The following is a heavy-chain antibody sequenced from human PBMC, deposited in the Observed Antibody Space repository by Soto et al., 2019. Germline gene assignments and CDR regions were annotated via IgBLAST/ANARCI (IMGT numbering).Heavy chain of an antibody. D-gene: IGHD4-4*01. CDR3: AKDRFMTTVTTPGRGPNNWFDP. Sequence: GGSLRLSCAASGFTFSSYAMSWVRQAPGKGLEWVSAISGSGGSTYYADSVKGRFTISRDNSKNTLYLQMNSLRAEDTAVYYCAKDRFMTTVTTPGRGPNNWFDPWGQGTLVTVS. J-gene: IGHJ5*02. CDR2: ISGSGGST. CDR1: GFTFSSYA. V-gene: IGHV3-23*01.